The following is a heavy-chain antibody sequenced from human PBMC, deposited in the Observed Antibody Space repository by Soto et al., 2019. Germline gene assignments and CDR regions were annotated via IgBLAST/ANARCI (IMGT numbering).Heavy chain of an antibody. J-gene: IGHJ6*02. Sequence: EVQLLESGGGLVQPGGSLRLSCVASGFTFNSYAMTWVRQAPGQGLEWVSTVTGSGAYTFDADSVKGRFTISRDNSKDTLYLQMNSLRPEDTALYYCAKERYYDILADSHYHSGMDVWGQGTPVTVSS. CDR1: GFTFNSYA. CDR2: VTGSGAYT. D-gene: IGHD3-9*01. V-gene: IGHV3-23*01. CDR3: AKERYYDILADSHYHSGMDV.